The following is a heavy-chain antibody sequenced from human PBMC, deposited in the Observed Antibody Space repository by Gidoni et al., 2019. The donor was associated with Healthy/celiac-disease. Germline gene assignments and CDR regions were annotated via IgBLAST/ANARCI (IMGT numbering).Heavy chain of an antibody. CDR2: IWYDGSNK. D-gene: IGHD3-10*01. Sequence: QVQLVESGGGVVQPGRSLRLSCAASGFTFSSYGMHWVRQATGKGLEWVAVIWYDGSNKYYADSVKGRFTISRDNSKNTLYLQMNSLRAEDTAVYYCARDPGMVRGKSPDYYYGMDVWGQGTTVTVSS. CDR1: GFTFSSYG. J-gene: IGHJ6*02. CDR3: ARDPGMVRGKSPDYYYGMDV. V-gene: IGHV3-33*01.